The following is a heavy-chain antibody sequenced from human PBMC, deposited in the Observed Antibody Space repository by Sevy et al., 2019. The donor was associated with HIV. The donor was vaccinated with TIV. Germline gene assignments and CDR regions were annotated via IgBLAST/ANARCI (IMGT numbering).Heavy chain of an antibody. CDR1: GFTFSSYA. V-gene: IGHV3-23*01. Sequence: GGSLRLSCAASGFTFSSYAMSWVRQAPGKGLEWVSAISGSGGSTYYADSVKGRFTISRDNSKNTLYLQMNSLRAEDTAVYYCAKDAYNPSVGDENYYYYYMDVWGKGTTVTVSS. D-gene: IGHD3-16*01. CDR3: AKDAYNPSVGDENYYYYYMDV. CDR2: ISGSGGST. J-gene: IGHJ6*03.